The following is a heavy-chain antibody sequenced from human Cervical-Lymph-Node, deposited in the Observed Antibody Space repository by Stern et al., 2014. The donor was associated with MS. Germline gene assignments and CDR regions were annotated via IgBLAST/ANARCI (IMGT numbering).Heavy chain of an antibody. CDR3: ARTPHYDSSGYTYYYYYGMDV. J-gene: IGHJ6*02. V-gene: IGHV2-26*01. D-gene: IGHD3-22*01. CDR2: IFSNDEK. Sequence: QVTLKESGPVLVKPTETLTLTCTVSGFSLSNARMGVSWIRQPPGKALEWLAHIFSNDEKSYSTSLKSRLTISKDTSKSQVVLTMTNMDPVDTATYYCARTPHYDSSGYTYYYYYGMDVWGQGTTVTVSS. CDR1: GFSLSNARMG.